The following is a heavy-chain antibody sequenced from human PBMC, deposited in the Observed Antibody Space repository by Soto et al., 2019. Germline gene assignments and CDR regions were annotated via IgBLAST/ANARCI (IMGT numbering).Heavy chain of an antibody. D-gene: IGHD3-3*01. CDR2: INSDGSST. Sequence: GSLRLSCVASGFFFRDFGMHWVRQAPGKGLVWVSRINSDGSSTSYADSVKGRFTISRDNAKNTLYLQMNSLRAEDTAVYYCARTYYDFWSGYAPDAFDIWGQGTMVTVSS. CDR3: ARTYYDFWSGYAPDAFDI. V-gene: IGHV3-74*01. J-gene: IGHJ3*02. CDR1: GFFFRDFG.